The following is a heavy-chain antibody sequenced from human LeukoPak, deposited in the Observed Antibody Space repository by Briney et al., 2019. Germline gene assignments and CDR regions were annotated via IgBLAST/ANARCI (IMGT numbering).Heavy chain of an antibody. D-gene: IGHD3-3*01. CDR3: ASRIFYDFWSGYYMGGELDY. CDR1: GYTFTSYD. CDR2: MNPNSGNT. Sequence: AASVKVSCTASGYTFTSYDINWVRQATGQGLEWMGWMNPNSGNTGYAQKFQGRVTMTRNTSISTAYMELSSLRSEDTAVSYCASRIFYDFWSGYYMGGELDYWGQGTLVTVSS. J-gene: IGHJ4*02. V-gene: IGHV1-8*01.